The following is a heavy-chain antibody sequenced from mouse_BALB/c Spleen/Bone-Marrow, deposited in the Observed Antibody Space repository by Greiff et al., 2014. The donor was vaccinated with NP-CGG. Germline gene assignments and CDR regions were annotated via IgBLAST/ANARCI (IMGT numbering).Heavy chain of an antibody. CDR1: GYTFTSYW. J-gene: IGHJ2*01. Sequence: QVQLQQPGAELVKPGASVKLSCKASGYTFTSYWMHWVKQRPGQGLEWIGEIDPSDSYTNYNQKFKGKATLTVDKSSSTAYMQLSSLTSEDSAVYYCARGLYGNSGYWDQPTTLTVSS. CDR2: IDPSDSYT. CDR3: ARGLYGNSGY. D-gene: IGHD2-1*01. V-gene: IGHV1-69*02.